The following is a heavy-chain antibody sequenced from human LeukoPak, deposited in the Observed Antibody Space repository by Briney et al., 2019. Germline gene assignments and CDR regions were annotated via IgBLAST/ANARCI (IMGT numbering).Heavy chain of an antibody. V-gene: IGHV4-34*01. CDR3: ARGRAPVLRYFDWLLKEGYYFDY. CDR2: INHSGST. J-gene: IGHJ4*02. CDR1: GGSFSGYY. D-gene: IGHD3-9*01. Sequence: SETLSLTCAVYGGSFSGYYWSWIRQPPGKGLEWIGEINHSGSTNYNPSLKSRVTISVDTSKNQFSLKLSSVTAADTAVYYCARGRAPVLRYFDWLLKEGYYFDYWGQGTLVTVSS.